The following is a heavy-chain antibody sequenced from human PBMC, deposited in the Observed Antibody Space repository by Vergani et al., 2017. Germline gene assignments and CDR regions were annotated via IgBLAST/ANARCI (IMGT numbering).Heavy chain of an antibody. Sequence: EVQLVQSGAEVKKPGESLKISCKGSGYSFTSYWIGWVRQMPGKGLEWMGIIYPGDSDTRYSPSFQGQVTISADQSICTAYLQWSSLKASDTAMYYCARHAGYSSGYRCFDLWGRGTLVTVSS. D-gene: IGHD6-19*01. CDR1: GYSFTSYW. CDR2: IYPGDSDT. J-gene: IGHJ2*01. CDR3: ARHAGYSSGYRCFDL. V-gene: IGHV5-51*01.